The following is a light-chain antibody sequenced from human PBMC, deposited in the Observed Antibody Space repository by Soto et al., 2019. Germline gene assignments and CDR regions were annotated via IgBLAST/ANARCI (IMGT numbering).Light chain of an antibody. CDR1: SSYIGAGYD. V-gene: IGLV1-40*01. Sequence: QSVLTQPPSVSGAPGQRVTISCTGSSSYIGAGYDVHWYQQLPGTAPKLLIYGNSNRPSGVPDRFSGSKSGTSASLAITGLQAEDAADYYCQSYDSSLSVYVFGTGTKVTVL. CDR2: GNS. CDR3: QSYDSSLSVYV. J-gene: IGLJ1*01.